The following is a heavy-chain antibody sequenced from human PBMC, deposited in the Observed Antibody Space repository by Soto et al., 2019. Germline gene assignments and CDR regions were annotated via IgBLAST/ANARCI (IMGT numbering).Heavy chain of an antibody. CDR3: AQARRWWFDP. V-gene: IGHV3-23*01. J-gene: IGHJ5*02. Sequence: GGSLRLSCAASGFSFSKLWMSWVRQSPGKGLEWVSAISGSGGSTYYADSVKGRFTISRDNSKNTLYLQMNSLRAEDTDVYYCAQARRWWFDPWGQAILVTVS. CDR2: ISGSGGST. CDR1: GFSFSKLW.